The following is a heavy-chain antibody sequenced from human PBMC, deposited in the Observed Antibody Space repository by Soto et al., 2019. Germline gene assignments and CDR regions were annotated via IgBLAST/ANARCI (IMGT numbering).Heavy chain of an antibody. CDR3: ARGRYGDY. J-gene: IGHJ4*02. V-gene: IGHV1-18*01. Sequence: QVHLVQSGAEVKKPGASVKVSCKASGYTFTSYGITWVRQAPGQGLEWMGWISAHNGNTDYAQKLQGRVIVTRDTSTSTAYMELRSLISDDKAVYYCARGRYGDYWGQGALVTGSS. D-gene: IGHD1-1*01. CDR1: GYTFTSYG. CDR2: ISAHNGNT.